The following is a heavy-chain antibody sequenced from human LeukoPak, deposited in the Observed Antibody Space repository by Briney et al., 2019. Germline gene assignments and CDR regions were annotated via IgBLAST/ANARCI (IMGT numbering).Heavy chain of an antibody. CDR3: AKVPYSDYGSGRPPLDV. CDR2: ISDSCGRT. Sequence: PGGPLRLSCAASGFSFSNYAMMWVRHAPGKWLEWVSTISDSCGRTYDADSVKGRFTISRDNSKDTLYLHMSSVRAEDTAIHYCAKVPYSDYGSGRPPLDVWGQGTTVAVSS. D-gene: IGHD3-10*01. CDR1: GFSFSNYA. V-gene: IGHV3-23*01. J-gene: IGHJ6*02.